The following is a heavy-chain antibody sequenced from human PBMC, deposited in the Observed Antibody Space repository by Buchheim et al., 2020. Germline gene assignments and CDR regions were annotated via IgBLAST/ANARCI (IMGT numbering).Heavy chain of an antibody. J-gene: IGHJ6*02. Sequence: EVQLVESGGGLVQPGGSLRLSCAASGFTFSSYWMSWVRQAPGKGLEWVANIKQDGSEKYYVDSVKGRFTISRDNAKNSLYLQMNSLRAEVTAVYYCAREGRDSSGYYPSYGMDVWGQGST. D-gene: IGHD3-22*01. CDR1: GFTFSSYW. V-gene: IGHV3-7*01. CDR3: AREGRDSSGYYPSYGMDV. CDR2: IKQDGSEK.